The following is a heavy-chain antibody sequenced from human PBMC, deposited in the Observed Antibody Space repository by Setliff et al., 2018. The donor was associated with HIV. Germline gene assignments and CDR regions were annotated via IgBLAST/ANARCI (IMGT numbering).Heavy chain of an antibody. CDR2: VHSDGSGT. V-gene: IGHV3-74*01. J-gene: IGHJ6*03. CDR1: GFTISSDW. Sequence: GGSLRLSCVASGFTISSDWMHWVRLVPGKGLEWVSRVHSDGSGTNYADSVKGRFTISRDNAKNTLYLQMNSLRGEDTAVYYCARAMNHYGSGTFEYYYYMDVWGKGTTVTVSS. CDR3: ARAMNHYGSGTFEYYYYMDV. D-gene: IGHD3-10*01.